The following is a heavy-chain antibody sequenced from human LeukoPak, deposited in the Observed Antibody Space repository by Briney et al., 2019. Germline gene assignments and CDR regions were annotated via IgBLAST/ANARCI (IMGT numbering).Heavy chain of an antibody. V-gene: IGHV3-23*01. Sequence: GGSLRLSCAASGYTFSSYAMSWVRQAPGKGLEWVPAISGSGGIIYYADSVKGRFTISRDNSKNTLYLQMNSLRAEDTVVYYCAKGVLVGGDYTVLWGQGTLVTVSS. CDR3: AKGVLVGGDYTVL. J-gene: IGHJ4*02. CDR2: ISGSGGII. CDR1: GYTFSSYA. D-gene: IGHD4-17*01.